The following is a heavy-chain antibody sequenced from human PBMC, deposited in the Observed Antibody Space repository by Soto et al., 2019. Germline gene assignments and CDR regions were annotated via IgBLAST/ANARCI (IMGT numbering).Heavy chain of an antibody. J-gene: IGHJ2*01. Sequence: GGSLRLSCSASGFTFSSYAMSWVRQAPGKGLEWVSAISGSGGSTYYADSVKGRFTISRDNSKNTLYLQMNSLRAEDTAVYYCATYRSGSYSRIWYFDLWGRGTLVTVSS. D-gene: IGHD3-10*01. V-gene: IGHV3-23*01. CDR1: GFTFSSYA. CDR2: ISGSGGST. CDR3: ATYRSGSYSRIWYFDL.